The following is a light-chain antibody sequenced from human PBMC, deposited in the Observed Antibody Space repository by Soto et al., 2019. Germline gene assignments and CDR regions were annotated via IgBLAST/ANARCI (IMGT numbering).Light chain of an antibody. CDR1: SSNIENNA. CDR3: AAWDDNVHGVI. J-gene: IGLJ2*01. Sequence: QSVLTQPPSVSEAPRQRVTISCSGSSSNIENNAVNWYQQLPGKAPKLLIYYDDLLSSGVSDRFSGSRSGSSASLAISGLQSEDEADYYCAAWDDNVHGVIFGGGTKLTVL. V-gene: IGLV1-36*01. CDR2: YDD.